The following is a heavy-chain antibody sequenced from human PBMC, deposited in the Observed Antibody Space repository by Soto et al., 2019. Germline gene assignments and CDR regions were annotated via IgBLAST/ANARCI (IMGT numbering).Heavy chain of an antibody. Sequence: SETLSLTCTVSGGSISGSDWSWIRHTPGKVLEWVCYIHYSGSTNYNPSHNSRVAMSVDSAKNQFSLRLTSVTAADTALYYCVTVNLVGAAYYFDYWGPGTLVTVSS. V-gene: IGHV4-59*08. CDR1: GGSISGSD. D-gene: IGHD1-26*01. CDR2: IHYSGST. CDR3: VTVNLVGAAYYFDY. J-gene: IGHJ4*02.